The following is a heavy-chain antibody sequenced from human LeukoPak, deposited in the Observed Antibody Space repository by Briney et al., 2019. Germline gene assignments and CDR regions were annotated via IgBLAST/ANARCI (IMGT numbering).Heavy chain of an antibody. D-gene: IGHD4-17*01. Sequence: PGGSLRLSCAASGFTFSSYGMHWVRQAPGKGLEWVAVISYDGSNKYYADSVKGRFTISRDNSKNTLYLQMNSLRAEDTAVYYCAKDQPDYGDYERNYFDYWGQGTLVTVSS. CDR1: GFTFSSYG. CDR2: ISYDGSNK. V-gene: IGHV3-30*18. J-gene: IGHJ4*02. CDR3: AKDQPDYGDYERNYFDY.